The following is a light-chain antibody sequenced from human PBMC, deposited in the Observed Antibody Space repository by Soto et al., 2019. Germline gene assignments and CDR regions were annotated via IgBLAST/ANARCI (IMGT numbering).Light chain of an antibody. CDR2: TAS. J-gene: IGKJ4*01. Sequence: AIQMTQSPSSLSASVGDRVTITCRASQGIRNDLAWYQRKPGKASKLLIYTASSLQNGVPPRFSGSGSDTVFTLTIDSLQPEDFATYYCLQDFSFPLTFGGGTKVDIK. CDR3: LQDFSFPLT. V-gene: IGKV1-6*01. CDR1: QGIRND.